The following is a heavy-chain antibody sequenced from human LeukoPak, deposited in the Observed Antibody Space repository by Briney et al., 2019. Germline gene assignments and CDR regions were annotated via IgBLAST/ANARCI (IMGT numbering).Heavy chain of an antibody. CDR2: IYHSGST. V-gene: IGHV4-38-2*02. Sequence: SETLSLTCTVSGYSISSGYYWGWIRPPPGKGLESIGSIYHSGSTYYNPSLKSPVTISVDTSKNQFSLKLSSVTAADTAVYYCARERSGYSLFDYWGQGTLVTVSS. D-gene: IGHD3-22*01. CDR1: GYSISSGYY. CDR3: ARERSGYSLFDY. J-gene: IGHJ4*02.